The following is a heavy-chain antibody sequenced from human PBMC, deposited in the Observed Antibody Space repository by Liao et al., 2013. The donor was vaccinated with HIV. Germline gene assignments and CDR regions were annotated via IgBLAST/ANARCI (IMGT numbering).Heavy chain of an antibody. V-gene: IGHV4-59*01. D-gene: IGHD6-19*01. J-gene: IGHJ4*02. CDR2: IYYSGST. Sequence: QVQLQESGPGLVKPSETLSLTCTVSGGSISSYYWGWIRQSPGKGLELIGYIYYSGSTNYNPSLKSRVTISVDTSKNQFSLKLSSVTAADTAVYYCARGDGSGWSPFDYWGQGTLVTVSS. CDR1: GGSISSYY. CDR3: ARGDGSGWSPFDY.